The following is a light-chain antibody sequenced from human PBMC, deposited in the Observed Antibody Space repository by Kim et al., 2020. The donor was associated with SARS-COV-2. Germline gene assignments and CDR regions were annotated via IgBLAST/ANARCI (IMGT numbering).Light chain of an antibody. CDR2: AAS. CDR3: QKYNSAPWT. Sequence: ASGGDRVTITCRASQDIAKSLAWYQQKPGKIPQVLIYAASTLQSGVPSRFSGSGSGTEFTLTIGSLQTEDVATYYCQKYNSAPWTFGPGTKVDIK. V-gene: IGKV1-27*01. CDR1: QDIAKS. J-gene: IGKJ1*01.